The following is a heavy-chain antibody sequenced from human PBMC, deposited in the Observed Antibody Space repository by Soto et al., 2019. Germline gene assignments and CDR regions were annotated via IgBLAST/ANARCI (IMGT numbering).Heavy chain of an antibody. CDR3: ATGYYYYYGMDV. CDR1: GFTFSSYA. Sequence: GGSRRLSCAASGFTFSSYAMTWVRQAPGKGLEWVSGISYSGVSTYYADSVKGRFTISRDNAKNSLYLQMNSLRAEDTAVYYCATGYYYYYGMDVWGQGTTVTVSS. CDR2: ISYSGVST. V-gene: IGHV3-23*01. J-gene: IGHJ6*02.